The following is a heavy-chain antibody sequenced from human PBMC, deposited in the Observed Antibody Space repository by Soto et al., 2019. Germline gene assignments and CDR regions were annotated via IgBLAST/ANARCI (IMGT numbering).Heavy chain of an antibody. CDR3: ARDLGGYSSSPGTDYYYGMDV. CDR2: IYYSGST. J-gene: IGHJ6*02. V-gene: IGHV4-61*01. Sequence: SETLSLTCTVSGGSVSSGSYYWSWIRQPPGKGLEWIGYIYYSGSTNYNPSLKSRVTISVDTSKNQFSLKLSSVTAADTAVYYCARDLGGYSSSPGTDYYYGMDVWGQGTTVTVSS. CDR1: GGSVSSGSYY. D-gene: IGHD6-13*01.